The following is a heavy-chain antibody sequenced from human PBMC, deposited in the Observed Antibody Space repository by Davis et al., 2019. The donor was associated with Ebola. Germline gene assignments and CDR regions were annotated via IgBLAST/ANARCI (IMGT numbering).Heavy chain of an antibody. J-gene: IGHJ4*02. Sequence: SETLSLTCTVPGDSINRYYWNWIRQPPGKGLEWIGYIFYTGSTNYNPSLKSRVTISLDTSKNQFSLKLSSVTAADTAVYYCAREARYAIGVNDYWGQGTLVTVSS. D-gene: IGHD3-3*01. CDR2: IFYTGST. CDR1: GDSINRYY. CDR3: AREARYAIGVNDY. V-gene: IGHV4-59*12.